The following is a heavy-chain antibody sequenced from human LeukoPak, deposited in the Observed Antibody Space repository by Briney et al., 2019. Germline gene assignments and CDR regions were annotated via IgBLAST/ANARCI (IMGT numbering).Heavy chain of an antibody. CDR3: ARDSTYYYDSGSSGPHYFDN. CDR2: ISSGGTYE. CDR1: GFTFSNYA. V-gene: IGHV3-30*01. J-gene: IGHJ4*02. D-gene: IGHD3-10*01. Sequence: PGKSLRLSCAASGFTFSNYAMHWVRQAPAKELEWVSLISSGGTYEYYANSVKGRFTISRNNSKNTLYLQLNSLRAEDTAVYYCARDSTYYYDSGSSGPHYFDNWGQGTLVTVSS.